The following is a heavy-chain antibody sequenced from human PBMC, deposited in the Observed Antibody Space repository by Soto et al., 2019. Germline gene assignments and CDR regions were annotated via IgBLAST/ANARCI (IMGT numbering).Heavy chain of an antibody. Sequence: GGSLRLSCAASGFTFTTYAMNWVRQVPGKGLVWVSRINGDGSSRSYADSVRGRFTISRDNAKNTLYLQMNSLRVEDTAVYYCTREASNYFGYWGQGTPVTVSS. CDR3: TREASNYFGY. J-gene: IGHJ4*02. CDR1: GFTFTTYA. V-gene: IGHV3-74*01. CDR2: INGDGSSR.